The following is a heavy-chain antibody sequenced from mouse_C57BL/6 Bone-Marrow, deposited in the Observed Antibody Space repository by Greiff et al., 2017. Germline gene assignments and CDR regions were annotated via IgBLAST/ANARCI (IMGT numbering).Heavy chain of an antibody. CDR3: ARGWLLPFDY. V-gene: IGHV1-69*01. J-gene: IGHJ2*01. CDR1: GYTFTSYW. CDR2: IDPSDSYT. Sequence: QVQLQQSGAELVMPGASVKLSCKASGYTFTSYWMHWVKQRPGQGLEWIGEIDPSDSYTTYNQKFKGKSTLTVDKSSSTAYMQLSSLTSEDSAVYYGARGWLLPFDYWGQGTTLTVSS. D-gene: IGHD2-3*01.